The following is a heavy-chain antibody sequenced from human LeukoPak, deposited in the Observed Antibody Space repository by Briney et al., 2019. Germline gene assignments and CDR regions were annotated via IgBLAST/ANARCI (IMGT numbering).Heavy chain of an antibody. CDR3: AREWELAYFQH. J-gene: IGHJ1*01. D-gene: IGHD1-26*01. CDR1: VGTFSSYA. CDR2: IIPIIGTA. V-gene: IGHV1-69*05. Sequence: SVKVSCKASVGTFSSYAISWVRQAPGQGLEWMGRIIPIIGTANYAQKFQGRVTITTDESTSTAYMELSSLRSEDTAVYYCAREWELAYFQHWGQGTLVTVSS.